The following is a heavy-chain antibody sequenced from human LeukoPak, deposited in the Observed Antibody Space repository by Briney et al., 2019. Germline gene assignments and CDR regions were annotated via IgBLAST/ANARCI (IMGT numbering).Heavy chain of an antibody. CDR2: ISYDGDNE. J-gene: IGHJ6*02. CDR3: ARVRGGRSWYYYGMDV. D-gene: IGHD3-16*01. V-gene: IGHV3-30*13. CDR1: GFTVSSNY. Sequence: GGSLRLSCAASGFTVSSNYMSWVRQAPGKGLEWVAVISYDGDNEYYADSVKGQFTISSDNSKDRLYLQMNSLRPEDTAMYYCARVRGGRSWYYYGMDVWGRGTTVTVSS.